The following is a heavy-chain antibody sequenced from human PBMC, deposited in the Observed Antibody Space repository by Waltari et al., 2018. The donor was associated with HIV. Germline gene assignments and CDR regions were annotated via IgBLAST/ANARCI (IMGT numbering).Heavy chain of an antibody. D-gene: IGHD2-8*01. Sequence: ASGFTFSNAWMSWVRQAPGKGLEWVGRIKSKTDGGTTDYAAPVKGRFTISRDDSKNTLYLQMNSLKTEDTAVYYCTTEGPIGGHGMDVWGQGTTVTVSS. J-gene: IGHJ6*02. CDR1: GFTFSNAW. CDR2: IKSKTDGGTT. CDR3: TTEGPIGGHGMDV. V-gene: IGHV3-15*01.